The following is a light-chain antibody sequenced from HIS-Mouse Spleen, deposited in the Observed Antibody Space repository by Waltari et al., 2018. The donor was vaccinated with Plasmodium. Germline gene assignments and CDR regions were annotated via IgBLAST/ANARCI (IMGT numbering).Light chain of an antibody. J-gene: IGKJ4*01. CDR1: QCISSY. Sequence: AIRMTQSPSSFSASTGDRVTITCRASQCISSYLAWYQQKPGKAPKLLIYAASTLQSGVPSRFIGSGSGTDFTLTISCLQSEDFATYYCQQYYSYPLTFGGGTKVEIK. CDR2: AAS. V-gene: IGKV1-8*01. CDR3: QQYYSYPLT.